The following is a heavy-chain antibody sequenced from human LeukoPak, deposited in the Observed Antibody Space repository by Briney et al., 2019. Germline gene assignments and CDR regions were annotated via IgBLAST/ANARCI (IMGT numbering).Heavy chain of an antibody. Sequence: GGSLRLSCAASGFTFSSYWMRWVRPAPGKGLEWVANIKQDGSEKYYLDSVKGRFTISRDNAKNSLYLQMNSLRAEDTAVYYCARAPAFGTVDYWGQGTLVTVSS. V-gene: IGHV3-7*01. CDR1: GFTFSSYW. CDR3: ARAPAFGTVDY. J-gene: IGHJ4*02. D-gene: IGHD3-16*01. CDR2: IKQDGSEK.